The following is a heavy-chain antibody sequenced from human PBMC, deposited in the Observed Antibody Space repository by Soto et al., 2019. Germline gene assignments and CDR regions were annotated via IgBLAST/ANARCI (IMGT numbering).Heavy chain of an antibody. V-gene: IGHV1-3*05. J-gene: IGHJ4*02. Sequence: QVQLVQSGAEEKKPGASVKVSCKASGYTFTSYAMHWVRQAPGQRLEWMGWINAGNGNTKYSQKFQGRDTITRDTYASTAYRELSSLRSDDTAVYYCARRIVVVTALDYWGQGTLVTVSS. CDR2: INAGNGNT. CDR1: GYTFTSYA. CDR3: ARRIVVVTALDY. D-gene: IGHD2-21*02.